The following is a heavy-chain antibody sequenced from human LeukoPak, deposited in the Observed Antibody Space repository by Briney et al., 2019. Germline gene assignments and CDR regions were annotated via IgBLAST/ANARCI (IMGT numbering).Heavy chain of an antibody. Sequence: GGSLRLSCEASGFIVSTNYMSWVRQAPGKGLEWVAVIWYDGSNKYYADSVKGRFTISRDNSKNTLYLQMNSLRAEDTAVYYCARGGHDYYDSSGYTYWGQGTLVTVSS. CDR2: IWYDGSNK. V-gene: IGHV3-33*08. CDR1: GFIVSTNY. CDR3: ARGGHDYYDSSGYTY. J-gene: IGHJ4*02. D-gene: IGHD3-22*01.